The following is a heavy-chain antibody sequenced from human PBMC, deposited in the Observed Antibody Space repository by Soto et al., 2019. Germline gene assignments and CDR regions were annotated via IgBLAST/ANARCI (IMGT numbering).Heavy chain of an antibody. D-gene: IGHD3-22*01. CDR1: GYSIDRGYY. CDR2: ISHRGAT. CDR3: VRYEYDSSGHDDEH. J-gene: IGHJ4*02. Sequence: SETLSLTCSVSGYSIDRGYYWGRIRQAPGKGLEWVGSISHRGATSYTPSLKSRTTIWLDTTKNQFTLRLTSVTVADTGIYYCVRYEYDSSGHDDEHWGRGTLVTVSS. V-gene: IGHV4-38-2*02.